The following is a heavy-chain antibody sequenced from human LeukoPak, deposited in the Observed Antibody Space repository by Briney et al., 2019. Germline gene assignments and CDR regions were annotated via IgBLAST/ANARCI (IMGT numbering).Heavy chain of an antibody. CDR1: GFTLSSYA. J-gene: IGHJ5*01. V-gene: IGHV3-23*01. CDR3: AKVKSSGWFDY. Sequence: GGSLRLSCAASGFTLSSYAMSWVRQAPGKGLERVSAISGSGGSTYYADSVKGRFTISRDNSKNTLYLQMNSLRAEDTAVYYCAKVKSSGWFDYWGQGTLVTVSS. D-gene: IGHD6-19*01. CDR2: ISGSGGST.